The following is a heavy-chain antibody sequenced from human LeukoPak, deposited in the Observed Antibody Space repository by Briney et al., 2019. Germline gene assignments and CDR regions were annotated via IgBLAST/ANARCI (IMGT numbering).Heavy chain of an antibody. CDR2: INSDGSST. J-gene: IGHJ5*02. D-gene: IGHD6-13*01. V-gene: IGHV3-74*01. CDR1: GFTFSSYS. Sequence: NPGGSLRLSCAASGFTFSSYSMNWGRQAPGKGLEWVSRINSDGSSTSYADSVKGRFTISRDNAKNTLYLQMNSLRAEDTAVYYCARGIAADGFDPWGQGTLVTVSS. CDR3: ARGIAADGFDP.